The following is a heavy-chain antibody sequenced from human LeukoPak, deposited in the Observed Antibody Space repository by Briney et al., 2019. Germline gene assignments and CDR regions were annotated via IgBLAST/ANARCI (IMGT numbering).Heavy chain of an antibody. J-gene: IGHJ6*03. Sequence: GGSLRLSCAASGFTFGSYWMHWVRQAPGKGLEWVSRINSDGSSTSYADSVKGRFTISRDNAKNTLYLQMNSLRAEDTAVYYCARDEWYYGSGNYYYYMDVWGKGTTVTISS. D-gene: IGHD3-10*01. CDR2: INSDGSST. CDR1: GFTFGSYW. CDR3: ARDEWYYGSGNYYYYMDV. V-gene: IGHV3-74*01.